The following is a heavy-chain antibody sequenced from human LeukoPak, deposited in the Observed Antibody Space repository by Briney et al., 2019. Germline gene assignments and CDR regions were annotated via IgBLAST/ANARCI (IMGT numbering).Heavy chain of an antibody. CDR2: IMQDGSEK. Sequence: GGSLRLSCAASGFAFNTYSMNWVRQAPGKGLEWVANIMQDGSEKHYVDSVKGRFTISRDNAKSSLYLQMNSLRAEDTAVYFCARENWVYDGSLDYWGQGTLVTVSS. V-gene: IGHV3-7*01. D-gene: IGHD5/OR15-5a*01. CDR1: GFAFNTYS. J-gene: IGHJ4*02. CDR3: ARENWVYDGSLDY.